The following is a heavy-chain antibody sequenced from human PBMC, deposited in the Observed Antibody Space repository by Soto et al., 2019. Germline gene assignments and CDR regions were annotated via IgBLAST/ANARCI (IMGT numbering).Heavy chain of an antibody. J-gene: IGHJ4*02. D-gene: IGHD3-9*01. CDR1: GFTFEDYA. CDR3: TKGVYDVLRAFDS. Sequence: EVQLVESGGGLVQPGRSLRLSCAASGFTFEDYAMHWVRQAPEKGLEWVSGISWNSGRIEYADSVKGRFTISRDNAKNSLYLQMNSLGPEDTALYYRTKGVYDVLRAFDSWGQGTLVTVSS. CDR2: ISWNSGRI. V-gene: IGHV3-9*01.